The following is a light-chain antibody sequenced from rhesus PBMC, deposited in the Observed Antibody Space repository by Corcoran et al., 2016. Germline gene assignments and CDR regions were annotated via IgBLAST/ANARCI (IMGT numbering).Light chain of an antibody. CDR2: AAS. CDR1: QGISNA. J-gene: IGKJ2*01. Sequence: DIQMTQSPSSLSASVGDKVTITCRASQGISNALAWYQPTPGKSPKLLTYAASTLPSWVPSRFSGSGSGTDVTVTINSLQPEDFATYYCQQRNSHPFSFGQGTNVEIK. CDR3: QQRNSHPFS. V-gene: IGKV1-33*02.